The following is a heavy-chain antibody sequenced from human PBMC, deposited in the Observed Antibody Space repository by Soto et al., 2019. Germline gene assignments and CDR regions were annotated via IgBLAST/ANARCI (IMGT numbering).Heavy chain of an antibody. CDR3: ARERYYYDSSGYYQDDAFDI. Sequence: PGGSLRLSCAASGFTFSSYAMHWVRQAPGKGLEWVAVISYDGSNKYYADSVKGRFTISRDNSKNTLYLQMNSLRAEDTAVYYCARERYYYDSSGYYQDDAFDIWGQGTMVTVSS. V-gene: IGHV3-30-3*01. CDR1: GFTFSSYA. J-gene: IGHJ3*02. CDR2: ISYDGSNK. D-gene: IGHD3-22*01.